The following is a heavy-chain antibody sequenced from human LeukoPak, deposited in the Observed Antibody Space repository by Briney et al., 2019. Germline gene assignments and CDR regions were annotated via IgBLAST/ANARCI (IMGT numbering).Heavy chain of an antibody. Sequence: SQTLSLTCTVSGGSISSGSYYWSWIRQPAGKGLEWIGRIYTSGSTNYNPSLKSRVTISVDTSKNQFSLKLSSVTAADTAVYYCASRGDGNQVDYWGQGTLVTVSS. D-gene: IGHD5-24*01. J-gene: IGHJ4*02. CDR1: GGSISSGSYY. CDR2: IYTSGST. V-gene: IGHV4-61*02. CDR3: ASRGDGNQVDY.